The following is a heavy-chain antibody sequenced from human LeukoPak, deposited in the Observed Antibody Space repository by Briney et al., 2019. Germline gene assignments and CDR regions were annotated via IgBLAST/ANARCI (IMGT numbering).Heavy chain of an antibody. Sequence: SVKVSCKASGGTFSSYTISWVRQAPGQGLEWMGRIIPILGIANYAQKFQGRVTITADKSTSTAYTELSSLRSEDTAVYYCARNHYYDSSLGYYFDYWGQGTLVTVSS. J-gene: IGHJ4*02. V-gene: IGHV1-69*02. CDR2: IIPILGIA. CDR1: GGTFSSYT. CDR3: ARNHYYDSSLGYYFDY. D-gene: IGHD3-22*01.